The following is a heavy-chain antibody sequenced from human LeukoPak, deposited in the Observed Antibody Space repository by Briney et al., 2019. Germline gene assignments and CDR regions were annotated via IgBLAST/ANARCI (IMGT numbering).Heavy chain of an antibody. D-gene: IGHD2-21*01. V-gene: IGHV3-48*03. J-gene: IGHJ4*02. CDR3: ARSIDVDY. CDR1: GFTFSSRA. Sequence: GGSLRLSCAASGFTFSSRAMSWVRQAPGKGLELVSSVSSSGGSTYYADSVKGRFTISRDSAKNSLYLQMNSLRAEDTAVYYCARSIDVDYWGQGTLVTVSS. CDR2: VSSSGGST.